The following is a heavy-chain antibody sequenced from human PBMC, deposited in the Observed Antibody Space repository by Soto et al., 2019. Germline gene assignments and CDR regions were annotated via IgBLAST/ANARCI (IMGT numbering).Heavy chain of an antibody. Sequence: QVQLVQSGAEVKKPESSVKVSCKAPGGTFSTYAISWVRQAPGQGLEWMGGIIPMFGTANYAQRFQDRVTITAAESTNTVYMELSSLRSEDRAVYFCASGIQLWLRRINNGYAGWGQGTLVTVSS. J-gene: IGHJ4*02. CDR3: ASGIQLWLRRINNGYAG. CDR2: IIPMFGTA. D-gene: IGHD5-18*01. CDR1: GGTFSTYA. V-gene: IGHV1-69*12.